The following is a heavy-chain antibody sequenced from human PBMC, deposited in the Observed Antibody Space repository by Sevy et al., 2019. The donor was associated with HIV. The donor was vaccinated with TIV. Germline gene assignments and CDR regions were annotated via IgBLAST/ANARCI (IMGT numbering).Heavy chain of an antibody. Sequence: SETLSLTCTVSGGSISSSSYYWGWIRQPPGKGLEWIGSIYYSGSTYYNPSLKSRVTISVDTSKNQFSLKLGSVTAADTAVYYCASRSGGATTVTKYNWFDPWGQGTLVNVSS. CDR1: GGSISSSSYY. CDR3: ASRSGGATTVTKYNWFDP. D-gene: IGHD4-4*01. J-gene: IGHJ5*02. CDR2: IYYSGST. V-gene: IGHV4-39*01.